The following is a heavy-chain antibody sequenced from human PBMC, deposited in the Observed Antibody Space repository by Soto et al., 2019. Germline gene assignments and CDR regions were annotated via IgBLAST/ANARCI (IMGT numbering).Heavy chain of an antibody. V-gene: IGHV4-34*01. Sequence: SETLSLTCAVYGGSFSGYYWSWIRQPPGKGLEWIGEINHSASTTYNPSLKSRVTISVDTSTNQFSLKLSSVTAAHTAVYYCARSLVRVYYVSGSYSYYHYGMDAWGQGTTVTVSS. CDR1: GGSFSGYY. D-gene: IGHD3-10*01. CDR2: INHSAST. CDR3: ARSLVRVYYVSGSYSYYHYGMDA. J-gene: IGHJ6*02.